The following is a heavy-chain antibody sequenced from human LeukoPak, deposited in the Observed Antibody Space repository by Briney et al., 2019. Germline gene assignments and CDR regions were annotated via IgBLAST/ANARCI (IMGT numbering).Heavy chain of an antibody. CDR2: IYTSGST. Sequence: SETLSVTCTVSGGSISSYYWRWIRQPAGKGLEWIGRIYTSGSTNYNPSLKSRVTMSVDTSKNQISLKVNSVTAADTAVYYCARESYSSSYLFDFWGQGTLVTVSA. CDR3: ARESYSSSYLFDF. D-gene: IGHD6-6*01. CDR1: GGSISSYY. J-gene: IGHJ4*02. V-gene: IGHV4-4*07.